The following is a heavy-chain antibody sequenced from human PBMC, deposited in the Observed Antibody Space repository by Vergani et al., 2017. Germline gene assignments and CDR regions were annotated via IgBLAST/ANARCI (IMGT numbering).Heavy chain of an antibody. D-gene: IGHD3-10*01. J-gene: IGHJ5*02. V-gene: IGHV4-59*01. Sequence: QVQLQESGPGLVKPSETLSLTCTVSGGSISSYYWSWIRQPPRKGLEWIAYIYYSWSTNYNPSLKSRVTISVDTSMNQFSLRLNYVTAADTAVYYCGRGADFYGLGSRLLDLWGQGILVTVSS. CDR2: IYYSWST. CDR3: GRGADFYGLGSRLLDL. CDR1: GGSISSYY.